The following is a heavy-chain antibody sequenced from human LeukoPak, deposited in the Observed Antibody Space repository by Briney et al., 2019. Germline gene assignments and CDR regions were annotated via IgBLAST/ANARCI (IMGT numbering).Heavy chain of an antibody. CDR1: GGSIRSGGYY. Sequence: PSQTLSLTCTVSGGSIRSGGYYWSWIRQHPGKGLEWIGHIYYRGNTYYNPSLKSRLSISADKSMNQFYLKLSTVTAADTAVYYCAIDVGYMLGRSGYFDLWGERTLVCVSS. V-gene: IGHV4-31*03. J-gene: IGHJ4*02. CDR3: AIDVGYMLGRSGYFDL. CDR2: IYYRGNT. D-gene: IGHD5-18*01.